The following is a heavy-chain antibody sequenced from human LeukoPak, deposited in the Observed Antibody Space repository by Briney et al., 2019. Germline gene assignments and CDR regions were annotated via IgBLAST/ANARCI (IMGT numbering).Heavy chain of an antibody. D-gene: IGHD4-17*01. J-gene: IGHJ6*04. CDR3: AKGYDYGDYPEWMDV. V-gene: IGHV3-74*01. CDR1: GFTFSRYW. Sequence: PGGSLRLSCEASGFTFSRYWMHWVRQAPGKGLVWVSRINSDGSRTTYADSVKGRFTISRDNSKNSLYLQMNSLRTEDTALYYCAKGYDYGDYPEWMDVWGKGTTVTVSS. CDR2: INSDGSRT.